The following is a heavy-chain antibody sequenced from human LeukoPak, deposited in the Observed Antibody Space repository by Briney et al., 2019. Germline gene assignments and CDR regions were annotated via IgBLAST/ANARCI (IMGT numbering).Heavy chain of an antibody. Sequence: PGASLRLSCAASGFTFRNYAMSWVRQAPGKGLEWVSAIVGSGSSTYYADSVKGRFTISRDNSKNTLYLQLNRLRAEDTAVYYCAKWGNYDILTGYYDPVYWGQGTLVTVSS. V-gene: IGHV3-23*01. D-gene: IGHD3-9*01. CDR2: IVGSGSST. CDR3: AKWGNYDILTGYYDPVY. CDR1: GFTFRNYA. J-gene: IGHJ4*02.